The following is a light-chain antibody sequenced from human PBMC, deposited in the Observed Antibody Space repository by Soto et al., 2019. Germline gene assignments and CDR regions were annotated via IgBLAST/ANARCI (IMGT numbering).Light chain of an antibody. CDR3: QSYDSSLSAVV. Sequence: QSVLTQPPSVSGAPGQRVTISCTGSSSNIGAGYDVHWYQQLPGTAPKLLIYGNSNRPSGVPDRFSGSKSGTSASLAITGFQAEDEADYYCQSYDSSLSAVVFGGGTKLTAL. J-gene: IGLJ2*01. CDR2: GNS. CDR1: SSNIGAGYD. V-gene: IGLV1-40*01.